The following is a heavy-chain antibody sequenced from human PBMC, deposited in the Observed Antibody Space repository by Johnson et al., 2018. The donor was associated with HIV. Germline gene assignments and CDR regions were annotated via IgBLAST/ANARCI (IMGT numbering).Heavy chain of an antibody. CDR2: IRSNAYGGTT. D-gene: IGHD3-3*01. J-gene: IGHJ3*02. V-gene: IGHV3-49*03. Sequence: VQLVESGGGLVQPGRSLRLSCTASGFTFGDYGMSWFRQAPGKGLEWVGFIRSNAYGGTTEYAASVKGRFTIQRGDSKSVANLQMNSLKTGDTAVYYCTRGGITIFGVVDAFDIWGQGTLVTVSS. CDR3: TRGGITIFGVVDAFDI. CDR1: GFTFGDYG.